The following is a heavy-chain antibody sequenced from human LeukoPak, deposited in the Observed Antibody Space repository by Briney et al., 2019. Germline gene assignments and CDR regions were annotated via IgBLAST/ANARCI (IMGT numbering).Heavy chain of an antibody. V-gene: IGHV4-34*01. Sequence: SETLSLTCAVYGGSFSGYYWSWIRQPPGKGLEWIGEINHSGSTNYNPSLKSRVTISVDTSKNQFSLKLSSVTVADTAVYYCARCIAADEAIDYWGQGTLVTVSS. J-gene: IGHJ4*02. D-gene: IGHD6-13*01. CDR2: INHSGST. CDR3: ARCIAADEAIDY. CDR1: GGSFSGYY.